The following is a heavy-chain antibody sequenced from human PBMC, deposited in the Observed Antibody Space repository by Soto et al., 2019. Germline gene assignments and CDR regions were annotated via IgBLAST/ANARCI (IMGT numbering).Heavy chain of an antibody. Sequence: SETLSLTCAVYGGSFSGYYWSWIRQPPGKGLEWIGEINHSGSTNYNPSLKSRVTISVDTSKNQFSLKLSSVTAADTAVYYCARDKFGGDSSSWYGRAHYYYYGMDVWCQGTTVTVSS. J-gene: IGHJ6*02. CDR1: GGSFSGYY. D-gene: IGHD6-13*01. CDR3: ARDKFGGDSSSWYGRAHYYYYGMDV. CDR2: INHSGST. V-gene: IGHV4-34*01.